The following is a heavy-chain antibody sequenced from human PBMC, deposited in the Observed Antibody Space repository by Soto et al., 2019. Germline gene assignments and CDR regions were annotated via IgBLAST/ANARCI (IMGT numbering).Heavy chain of an antibody. CDR3: ARDTIGITGTTILWFDP. CDR1: GYTFTSYG. D-gene: IGHD1-7*01. J-gene: IGHJ5*02. Sequence: QVQLVQSGAEVKKPGASVKVSCKASGYTFTSYGISWVRQAPGQGLECMGWISAYNGNTNYAQKLQGRVTMTTDTSTSTAYMELRSLRSDDTAVYYCARDTIGITGTTILWFDPWGQGTLVTVSS. CDR2: ISAYNGNT. V-gene: IGHV1-18*01.